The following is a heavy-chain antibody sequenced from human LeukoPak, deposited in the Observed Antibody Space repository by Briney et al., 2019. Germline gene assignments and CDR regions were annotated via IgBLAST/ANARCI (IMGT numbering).Heavy chain of an antibody. Sequence: LGGSLRLSCAASGFTFSSYSMNWVRQAPGKGLEWVSSISSRSSYIYYADLEKGRFTISRDNAKNSLYLQMNSLRAEDTAVYYCARDSAGDFWSGYHFDYWGQGTLVTVSS. CDR3: ARDSAGDFWSGYHFDY. D-gene: IGHD3-3*01. V-gene: IGHV3-21*01. CDR1: GFTFSSYS. J-gene: IGHJ4*02. CDR2: ISSRSSYI.